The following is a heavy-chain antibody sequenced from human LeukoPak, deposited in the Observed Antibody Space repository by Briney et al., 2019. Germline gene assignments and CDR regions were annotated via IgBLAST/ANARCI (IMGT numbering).Heavy chain of an antibody. CDR3: ARQFVVSERLDP. CDR2: IYYRGST. CDR1: GGYIDNNY. D-gene: IGHD3-22*01. V-gene: IGHV4-59*08. J-gene: IGHJ5*02. Sequence: SETLSLTCTVSGGYIDNNYWTWIRQPPGKGLEWIGYIYYRGSTNYNPSLKSRVTISVDTSKNQFSLSLSSVTAADTAVYYCARQFVVSERLDPWGQGTLVTVSS.